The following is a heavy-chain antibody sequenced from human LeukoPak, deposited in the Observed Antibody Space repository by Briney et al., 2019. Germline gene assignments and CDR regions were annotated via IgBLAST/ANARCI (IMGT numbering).Heavy chain of an antibody. CDR3: ARVVHGAGYSSGWYVFGGTKQYYFDY. CDR1: GGSISSYY. CDR2: ISSTGST. D-gene: IGHD6-19*01. Sequence: SETLSLTCTVSGGSISSYYWSWIRQPPGKGLEWIGYISSTGSTYYNPSLKSRLSISFDTSKNQFSLKLSSVTAADTAVYYCARVVHGAGYSSGWYVFGGTKQYYFDYWGQGTLVTVSS. J-gene: IGHJ4*02. V-gene: IGHV4-59*01.